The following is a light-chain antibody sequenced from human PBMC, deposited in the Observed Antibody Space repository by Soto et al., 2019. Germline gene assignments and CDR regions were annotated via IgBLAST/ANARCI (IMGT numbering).Light chain of an antibody. CDR3: CSYAGSYMS. CDR1: SSDVGGYNY. J-gene: IGLJ3*02. V-gene: IGLV2-11*01. CDR2: DVS. Sequence: QSVLTQPRSVSGSPGQSVTISCTGTSSDVGGYNYVSWYQHHPGKAPKLMIYDVSKRPSGVPDRFSGSKSGNTASLTISGLQVEDEADYYCCSYAGSYMSFGGGTKLTVL.